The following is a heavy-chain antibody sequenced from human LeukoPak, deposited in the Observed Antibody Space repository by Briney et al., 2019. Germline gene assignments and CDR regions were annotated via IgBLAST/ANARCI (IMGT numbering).Heavy chain of an antibody. D-gene: IGHD3-22*01. CDR2: IYSGGST. CDR3: ARDGGGSSGYYWGLGY. CDR1: GFTFSTFG. J-gene: IGHJ4*02. V-gene: IGHV3-66*01. Sequence: GGTLRLSCAASGFTFSTFGMSWVRQAPGKGLEWVSVIYSGGSTYYADSVEGRFTISRDNSKNTVSLQMKSLTAEDTAVYYCARDGGGSSGYYWGLGYWGQGTLVTVSS.